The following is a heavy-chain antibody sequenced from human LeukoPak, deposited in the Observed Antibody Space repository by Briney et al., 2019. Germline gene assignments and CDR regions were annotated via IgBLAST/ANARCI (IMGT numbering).Heavy chain of an antibody. CDR3: ARDQGNYDFWSGYSYYYYMDV. Sequence: ASVKVSCKASGYTFTSYGISWVRQAPGQGLEWMGWISAYNGNTNYAQKLQGRVTMTTDTSTSTAYMELRSLRSDDTAVYYCARDQGNYDFWSGYSYYYYMDVWGKGTTVTVSS. V-gene: IGHV1-18*01. J-gene: IGHJ6*03. D-gene: IGHD3-3*01. CDR2: ISAYNGNT. CDR1: GYTFTSYG.